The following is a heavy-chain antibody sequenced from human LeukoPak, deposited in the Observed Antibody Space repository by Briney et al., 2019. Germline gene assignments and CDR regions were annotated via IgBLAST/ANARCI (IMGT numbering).Heavy chain of an antibody. Sequence: GASVKVSCKASGYTFTSYDINWVRQATGQGLEWMGWMDPNSVNTGYAQKFQGRVTMTRNTSISTAYMELSSLRSEDTAVYYCARGDWFGELLQPYYYYGMDVWGQGTTVTVSS. CDR3: ARGDWFGELLQPYYYYGMDV. CDR2: MDPNSVNT. CDR1: GYTFTSYD. D-gene: IGHD3-10*01. V-gene: IGHV1-8*01. J-gene: IGHJ6*02.